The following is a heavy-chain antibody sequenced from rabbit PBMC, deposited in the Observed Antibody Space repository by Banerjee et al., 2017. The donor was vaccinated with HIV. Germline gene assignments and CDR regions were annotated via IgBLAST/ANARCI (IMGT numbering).Heavy chain of an antibody. CDR2: INTSSGNT. J-gene: IGHJ4*01. CDR1: GFSFSDKYV. D-gene: IGHD4-1*01. CDR3: ARDLAGAIGWNFNL. V-gene: IGHV1S45*01. Sequence: QEQLEESGGGLVKPGRSLTLTCTASGFSFSDKYVMCWVRQAPGKGLEWIGCINTSSGNTVYASWAKGRFTISKTSSTTVTQQMTSLTAADTATYFCARDLAGAIGWNFNLWGQGTLVTVS.